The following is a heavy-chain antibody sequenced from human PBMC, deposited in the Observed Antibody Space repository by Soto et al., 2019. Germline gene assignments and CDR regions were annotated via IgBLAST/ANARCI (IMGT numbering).Heavy chain of an antibody. CDR3: ARSFGWYAIDQ. CDR2: IHHSGST. V-gene: IGHV4-4*02. CDR1: GASISSEQY. Sequence: QMQLQESGPGLVKASETLSLTCAVSGASISSEQYWTWVRQPPGKGLEWIGDIHHSGSTNNNPSLLSRLIMSVDTSQNQFSLNLNSVTAADTAVYSCARSFGWYAIDQWGQGTLVTVSS. J-gene: IGHJ4*02. D-gene: IGHD6-19*01.